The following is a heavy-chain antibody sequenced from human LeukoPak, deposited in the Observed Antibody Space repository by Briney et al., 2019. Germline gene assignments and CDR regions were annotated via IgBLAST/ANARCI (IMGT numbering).Heavy chain of an antibody. J-gene: IGHJ4*02. Sequence: ASVKVSCRASGYIFSDYYIYWVRRAPGQGLECMGWINPDSGDTKYAQKFQGRVTMTRDTSINTVYMELSRLTSDDTAVYYCARDGPRIAVDSDYWGQGTLVTVSA. D-gene: IGHD6-19*01. V-gene: IGHV1-2*02. CDR1: GYIFSDYY. CDR2: INPDSGDT. CDR3: ARDGPRIAVDSDY.